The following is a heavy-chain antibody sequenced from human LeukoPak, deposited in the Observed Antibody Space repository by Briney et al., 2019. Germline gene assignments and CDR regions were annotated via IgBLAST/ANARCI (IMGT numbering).Heavy chain of an antibody. V-gene: IGHV4-39*07. CDR3: ARLDGDNWFDP. CDR2: IYYSGST. Sequence: SETLSLTCTVSGGSISSSSYYWGWIRQPPGKGLEWIGSIYYSGSTYYNPSLKSRVTISVDTSKNQFSLKLSSVTAADTAVYYCARLDGDNWFDPWGQGALVTVSS. CDR1: GGSISSSSYY. J-gene: IGHJ5*02. D-gene: IGHD3-9*01.